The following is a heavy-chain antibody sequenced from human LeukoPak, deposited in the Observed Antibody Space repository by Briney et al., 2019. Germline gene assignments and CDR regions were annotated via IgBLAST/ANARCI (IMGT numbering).Heavy chain of an antibody. J-gene: IGHJ4*02. Sequence: SETLSLTCTVSGGSISSSNYWWGWLHQPPGEGLDWIGSVFYSGNTHYNPSLQSRVTLSVDTSKNQFSLSLSSVTAADTAVYYCARQRGLGRWYFDYWGQGSLVTVSS. V-gene: IGHV4-39*01. D-gene: IGHD2-15*01. CDR2: VFYSGNT. CDR3: ARQRGLGRWYFDY. CDR1: GGSISSSNYW.